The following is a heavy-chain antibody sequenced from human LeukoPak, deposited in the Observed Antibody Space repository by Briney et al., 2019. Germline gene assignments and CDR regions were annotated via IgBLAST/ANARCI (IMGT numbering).Heavy chain of an antibody. D-gene: IGHD3/OR15-3a*01. V-gene: IGHV4-39*01. CDR2: IYYSGNT. Sequence: RPSETLSLTCTVSGGSISSTRYYWGWIRQPPGKGLEWIGSIYYSGNTYYNASLKSQVSISIDTSKNQCSLRLTSVTAADTAVYYCARQTGSGLFILPGGQGTLVTVSS. CDR1: GGSISSTRYY. CDR3: ARQTGSGLFILP. J-gene: IGHJ4*02.